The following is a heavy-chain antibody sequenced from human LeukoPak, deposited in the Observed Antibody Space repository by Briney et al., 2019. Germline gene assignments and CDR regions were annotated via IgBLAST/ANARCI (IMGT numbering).Heavy chain of an antibody. CDR3: AKKRTGGFDY. D-gene: IGHD1-14*01. J-gene: IGHJ4*02. Sequence: PGGSLRLSCAASGFTFDDYAMHWVRQAPGKGLEWVSGISWNSGSIGYADSVKGRFTISRDNAKNSLYLQMNSLRAEDTALYYCAKKRTGGFDYWGQGTLVTVSS. V-gene: IGHV3-9*01. CDR2: ISWNSGSI. CDR1: GFTFDDYA.